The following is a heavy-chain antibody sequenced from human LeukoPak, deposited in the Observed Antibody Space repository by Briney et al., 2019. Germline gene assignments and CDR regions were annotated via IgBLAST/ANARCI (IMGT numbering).Heavy chain of an antibody. CDR2: INHSGST. CDR1: GDSISSGGYS. CDR3: ARPMVRGVSYAFDI. D-gene: IGHD3-10*01. V-gene: IGHV4-34*01. J-gene: IGHJ3*02. Sequence: SETLSLTCVVSGDSISSGGYSWSWIRQPPGKGLEWIGEINHSGSTNYNPSLKSRVTISVDTSKNQFSLKLSSVTAADTAVYYCARPMVRGVSYAFDIWGQGTMVTVSS.